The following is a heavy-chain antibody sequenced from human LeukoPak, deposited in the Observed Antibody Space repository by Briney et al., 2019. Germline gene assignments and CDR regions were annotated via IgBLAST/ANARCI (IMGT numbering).Heavy chain of an antibody. V-gene: IGHV1-18*01. CDR1: GFTFTSYG. Sequence: ASVKVSCKSSGFTFTSYGFSWVRQAPGQGLEWMGWISAYNGNTNYAENFQGRSTMTTDTSTSTAYMDLRSLRAGDTAVYYCARGGLSSRIDYWGQGTLVTVSS. D-gene: IGHD2-2*01. CDR2: ISAYNGNT. J-gene: IGHJ4*02. CDR3: ARGGLSSRIDY.